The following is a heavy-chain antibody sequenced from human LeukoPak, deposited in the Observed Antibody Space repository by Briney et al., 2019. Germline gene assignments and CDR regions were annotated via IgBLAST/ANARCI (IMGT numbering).Heavy chain of an antibody. Sequence: PSETLSLTCAVYGGSFSGYYWSWIRQPPGKGLEWNGEINHSGSTNYNPSLKSRVTISVDTSKNQFSLKLSSVTAADTAVYYCARGRSIGFEELRLNWFDPWGQGTLVTVSS. CDR3: ARGRSIGFEELRLNWFDP. J-gene: IGHJ5*02. V-gene: IGHV4-34*01. CDR1: GGSFSGYY. CDR2: INHSGST. D-gene: IGHD3-10*01.